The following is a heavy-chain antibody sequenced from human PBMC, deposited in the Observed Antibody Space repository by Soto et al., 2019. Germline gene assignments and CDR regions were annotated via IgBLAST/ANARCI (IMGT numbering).Heavy chain of an antibody. CDR1: GFAFNSYA. V-gene: IGHV3-23*04. D-gene: IGHD3-3*01. CDR3: AKSWNDFWRGDSLAY. CDR2: ISGSGSHT. J-gene: IGHJ4*02. Sequence: EVQLVESGGGFLQPGGSLRLSCAASGFAFNSYAVSWVRQAPGKGLDWVSSISGSGSHTYYADSVRGRFVISKDTSKNTVSLQMDSLRAEDTAVYYCAKSWNDFWRGDSLAYWGQGTLVTVSS.